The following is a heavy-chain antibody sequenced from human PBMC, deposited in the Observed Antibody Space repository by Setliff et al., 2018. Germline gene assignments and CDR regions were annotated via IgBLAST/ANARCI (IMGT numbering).Heavy chain of an antibody. CDR3: ARVAIMGPPS. V-gene: IGHV1-2*02. CDR2: INPNTGGT. D-gene: IGHD3-16*01. Sequence: ASVKVSCKASGYAVTGYHIHWVRQAPGQGPEWMGWINPNTGGTNYAQKFQGRVTMTRETSITTAYMELSSLGSDDTAVYCCARVAIMGPPSWGQGTLVTVSS. CDR1: GYAVTGYH. J-gene: IGHJ5*02.